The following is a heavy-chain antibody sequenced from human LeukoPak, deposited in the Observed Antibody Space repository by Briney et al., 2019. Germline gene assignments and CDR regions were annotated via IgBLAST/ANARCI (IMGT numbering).Heavy chain of an antibody. J-gene: IGHJ3*02. V-gene: IGHV4-34*01. D-gene: IGHD5-12*01. Sequence: SETLSLTCAVYGGSFSGYYWSWIRQPPGKGLEWIGEINHSGSTNYNPSLKSRVTISVDTSKNQFSLKLSSVTAADTAVYYCAKRIQTDSRYSGYDDAFDIWGQGTMVTVSS. CDR1: GGSFSGYY. CDR2: INHSGST. CDR3: AKRIQTDSRYSGYDDAFDI.